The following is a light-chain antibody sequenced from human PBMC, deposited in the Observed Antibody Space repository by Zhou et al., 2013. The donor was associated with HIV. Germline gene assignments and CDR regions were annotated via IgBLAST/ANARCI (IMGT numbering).Light chain of an antibody. CDR2: DTS. CDR3: QQYGNSPLLI. V-gene: IGKV3D-15*01. J-gene: IGKJ4*01. Sequence: EIVMTQSPATLSVSPGERATLSCRASQSVGSYLAWYQQKPGQAPRPLIFDTSSRATGIPARFSGSGSGTDFTLTISSLEPEDFAVYYCQQYGNSPLLIFGGGTKVEIK. CDR1: QSVGSY.